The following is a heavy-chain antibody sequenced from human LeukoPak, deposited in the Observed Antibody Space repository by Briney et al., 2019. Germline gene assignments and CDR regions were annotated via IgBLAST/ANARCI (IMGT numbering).Heavy chain of an antibody. J-gene: IGHJ4*02. D-gene: IGHD6-13*01. CDR1: GFTFSSYS. CDR3: ARDAYSSSRNDY. CDR2: ISRSSSTI. Sequence: GGSLRLSCAASGFTFSSYSMNWVRQAPGKGLEWVSQISRSSSTIYYADSVKGRFIISRDNARNSVFLQMNSLRAEDTAVYYCARDAYSSSRNDYWGQGILVTVSS. V-gene: IGHV3-48*01.